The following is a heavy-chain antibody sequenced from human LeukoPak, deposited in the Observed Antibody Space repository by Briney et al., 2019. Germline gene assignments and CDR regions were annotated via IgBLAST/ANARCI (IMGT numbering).Heavy chain of an antibody. J-gene: IGHJ4*02. CDR3: ARWRGSTSERSDY. D-gene: IGHD2-2*01. CDR1: GFTFSDYW. V-gene: IGHV3-7*01. Sequence: GGSLRLSCTASGFTFSDYWMTWVRQAPGKGLEWVADIKQDGSAKYYVDSVKGRFTISRDNAKNSLYLQMDSLRVEDTATYYCARWRGSTSERSDYWGQGTLVTVSS. CDR2: IKQDGSAK.